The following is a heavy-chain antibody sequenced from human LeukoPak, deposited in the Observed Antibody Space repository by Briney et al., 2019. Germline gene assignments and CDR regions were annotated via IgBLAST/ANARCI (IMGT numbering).Heavy chain of an antibody. Sequence: SSETLSLTCSVSGGSIRGYYWDWIRQPAGKGLEWIGIIYPSGSTNFNPSLKSRVTMSLDTSRNQFSLNLSSVTAADSAVYYCARDLISPPYNWFDPWGQGTLVTVSS. CDR2: IYPSGST. J-gene: IGHJ5*02. V-gene: IGHV4-4*07. CDR1: GGSIRGYY. CDR3: ARDLISPPYNWFDP. D-gene: IGHD3-10*01.